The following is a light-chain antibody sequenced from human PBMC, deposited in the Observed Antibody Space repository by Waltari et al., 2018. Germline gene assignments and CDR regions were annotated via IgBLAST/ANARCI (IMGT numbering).Light chain of an antibody. Sequence: DIVMTQSPDSLAVSLGERATITCRSSQSVLNRDTKKSYLAWYQQKSGQTPKLLIYWAPTRESGVPDRFSGSGSGTDFTLTITSLQAEDVAVYYCQQYYSTVTFGGGTKVEIK. J-gene: IGKJ4*01. CDR3: QQYYSTVT. CDR1: QSVLNRDTKKSY. CDR2: WAP. V-gene: IGKV4-1*01.